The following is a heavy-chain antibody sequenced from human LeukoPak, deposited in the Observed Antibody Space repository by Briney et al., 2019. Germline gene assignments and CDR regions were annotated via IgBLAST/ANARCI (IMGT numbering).Heavy chain of an antibody. CDR2: INAGNGNT. CDR1: GYTFTSYA. Sequence: GASVKVSCKASGYTFTSYAMHWVRQAPGQRLEWMGWINAGNGNTKYSQKFQGRVTITRDTSASTAYMELSSLRSEDTAVYYCARVMWFGEPRGIGDYFDYWGQGTLVTVSS. CDR3: ARVMWFGEPRGIGDYFDY. J-gene: IGHJ4*02. V-gene: IGHV1-3*01. D-gene: IGHD3-10*01.